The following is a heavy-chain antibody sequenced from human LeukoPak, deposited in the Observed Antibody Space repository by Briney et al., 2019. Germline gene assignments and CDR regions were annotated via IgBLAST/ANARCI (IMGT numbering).Heavy chain of an antibody. CDR1: GFTFRSYA. CDR2: VSGSGRTT. CDR3: AKDMSLGESYFDY. Sequence: GGSLRLSCAASGFTFRSYAMSWVRQAPGEGLEWVSAVSGSGRTTYYADSVKGRFTASRDNSRNTLYLQMDSLRAEDTAVYYCAKDMSLGESYFDYWGQGTLVTVSS. V-gene: IGHV3-23*01. J-gene: IGHJ4*02. D-gene: IGHD3-10*01.